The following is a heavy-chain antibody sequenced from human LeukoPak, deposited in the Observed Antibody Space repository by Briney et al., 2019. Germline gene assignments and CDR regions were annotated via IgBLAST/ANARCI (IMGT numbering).Heavy chain of an antibody. Sequence: PSETLSLTCTVSGGSISSGGYYWSWIRQHPGKGLEWIGYIYYSGSTYYNPSLKSRVTISVDTSKNQFSLKLSSVTAADTAMYYCARTYSSSSFWFDPWGQGTLVTVSS. J-gene: IGHJ5*02. CDR3: ARTYSSSSFWFDP. D-gene: IGHD6-6*01. CDR1: GGSISSGGYY. CDR2: IYYSGST. V-gene: IGHV4-31*03.